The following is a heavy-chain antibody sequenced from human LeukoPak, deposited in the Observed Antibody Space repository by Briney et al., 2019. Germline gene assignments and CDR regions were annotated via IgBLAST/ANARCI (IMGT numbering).Heavy chain of an antibody. CDR1: GGSISSNNYY. Sequence: SETLSLTCTVSGGSISSNNYYWGWIRQPPGKGLEWIASIYFSGSTYYNPSLKSRVTISVDTSKNQFSLKLNSVTAADTAVYYCARLGTRVTPDYWGQGTLVTVSS. CDR3: ARLGTRVTPDY. CDR2: IYFSGST. J-gene: IGHJ4*02. V-gene: IGHV4-39*01. D-gene: IGHD4-17*01.